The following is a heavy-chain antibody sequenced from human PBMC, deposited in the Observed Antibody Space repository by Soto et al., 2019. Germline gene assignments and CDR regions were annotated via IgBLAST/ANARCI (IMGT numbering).Heavy chain of an antibody. J-gene: IGHJ4*02. CDR3: VRRGSETGWYYDQ. Sequence: EVQLLESGGGLVQPGGSLRLSCAASGFTFYRYDMFWVRQTPRRGLEWVSFISGSGGRIEYGDFVRGRFTASRDNAEDTLSLQMNSLAFDYTGVYYCVRRGSETGWYYDQWGQGTLVAVSS. V-gene: IGHV3-23*02. D-gene: IGHD6-19*01. CDR2: ISGSGGRI. CDR1: GFTFYRYD.